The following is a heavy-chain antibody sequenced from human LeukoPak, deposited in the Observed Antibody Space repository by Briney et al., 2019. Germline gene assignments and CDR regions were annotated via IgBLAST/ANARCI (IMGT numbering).Heavy chain of an antibody. Sequence: GASVKVSCKVSGYTLTELSMHWVRQAPGKGLEWMGGFDPEDGETIYAQKFQGRVTMTEDTSTDTAYMELSSLRSEDTAVYYCATDPRNTGSKEVDAFDIWGQGTMVTVSS. V-gene: IGHV1-24*01. CDR2: FDPEDGET. D-gene: IGHD1-26*01. CDR3: ATDPRNTGSKEVDAFDI. J-gene: IGHJ3*02. CDR1: GYTLTELS.